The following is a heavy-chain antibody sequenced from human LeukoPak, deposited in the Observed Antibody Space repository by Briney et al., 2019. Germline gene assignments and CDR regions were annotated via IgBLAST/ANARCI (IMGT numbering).Heavy chain of an antibody. V-gene: IGHV4-31*03. CDR2: IYYNGHT. Sequence: PSQTLSLTCTVSGGSISNGGYYWSWIRQLPGKGLERIGYIYYNGHTYYNPSLKSRVVISVDTSKNQFSLKLSSVTAADTAVYYCANYASGTYRFDPWGQGTLVTVSS. J-gene: IGHJ5*02. D-gene: IGHD3-10*01. CDR1: GGSISNGGYY. CDR3: ANYASGTYRFDP.